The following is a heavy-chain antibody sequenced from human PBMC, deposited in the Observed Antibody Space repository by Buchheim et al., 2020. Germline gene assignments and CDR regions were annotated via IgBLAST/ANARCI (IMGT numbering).Heavy chain of an antibody. Sequence: QVQLVQSGAEVKKPGASVKVSCKASGYTFGSYSFSWVRQAPGQGLEWMGCISPWNGNTNYAQKFQGRVTMTTDTSTSTVYMDLRRLKSDDTAVYYRARDSEVYCSGGTCSEGYWGQGTL. V-gene: IGHV1-18*01. CDR3: ARDSEVYCSGGTCSEGY. CDR2: ISPWNGNT. CDR1: GYTFGSYS. J-gene: IGHJ4*02. D-gene: IGHD2-15*01.